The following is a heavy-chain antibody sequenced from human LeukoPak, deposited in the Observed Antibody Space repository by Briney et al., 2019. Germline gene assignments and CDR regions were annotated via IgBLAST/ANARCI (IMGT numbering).Heavy chain of an antibody. CDR1: GFTFSRYE. J-gene: IGHJ5*02. D-gene: IGHD6-19*01. Sequence: PGGSLRLSCAASGFTFSRYEMNWVRQAPGKGLEWVSYICSSGSTKYYADSVKGRFTIARDNAKNSLYLQMNILRGEDTAVYYCAIAVADPWGQGTLVTVSS. V-gene: IGHV3-48*03. CDR3: AIAVADP. CDR2: ICSSGSTK.